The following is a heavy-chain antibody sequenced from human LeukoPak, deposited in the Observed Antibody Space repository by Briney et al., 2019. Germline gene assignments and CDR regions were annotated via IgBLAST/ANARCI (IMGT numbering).Heavy chain of an antibody. CDR2: INPNSGGT. V-gene: IGHV1-2*02. D-gene: IGHD3-9*01. CDR3: ARMYYDILTGHYPNKGWFDP. CDR1: GYTFTGYY. J-gene: IGHJ5*02. Sequence: ASVKVSCKASGYTFTGYYMHWVRQAPGQGLEWMGWINPNSGGTYYAQKFQGRVTMTSDTSISTAYMELSRLRSDNTAVYYCARMYYDILTGHYPNKGWFDPWGRGTLVTVSS.